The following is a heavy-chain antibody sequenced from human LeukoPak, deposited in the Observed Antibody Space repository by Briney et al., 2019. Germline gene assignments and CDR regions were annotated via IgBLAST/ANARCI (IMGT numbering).Heavy chain of an antibody. Sequence: GGSLRLSCAASGFMFSSNWMSWVRLAPGKGLEWVANIKEDGIETYYVDSVKGRFTISRDNAKNSLYLQMSSLRVEDTAVYYCAKEGRSLQTYWGQGTLVTVSS. V-gene: IGHV3-7*03. CDR2: IKEDGIET. CDR3: AKEGRSLQTY. D-gene: IGHD5-24*01. J-gene: IGHJ4*02. CDR1: GFMFSSNW.